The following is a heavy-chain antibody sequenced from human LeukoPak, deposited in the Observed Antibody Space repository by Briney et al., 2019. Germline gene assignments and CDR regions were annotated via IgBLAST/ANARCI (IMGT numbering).Heavy chain of an antibody. CDR2: INAGNGNT. Sequence: ASVKVSCKASGYTFTSYAMHWVRQAPGQRLEWMGWINAGNGNTKYSQKFQGRVTITRDTPASTAYMELSSLRSEDTAVYYCARGDCSSTSCYVGGWFDPWGQGTLVTVSS. J-gene: IGHJ5*02. V-gene: IGHV1-3*01. CDR1: GYTFTSYA. CDR3: ARGDCSSTSCYVGGWFDP. D-gene: IGHD2-2*01.